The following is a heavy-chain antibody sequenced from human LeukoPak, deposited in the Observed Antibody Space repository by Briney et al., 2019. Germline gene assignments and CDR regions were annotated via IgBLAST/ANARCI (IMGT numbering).Heavy chain of an antibody. CDR1: GFTFTTYW. CDR2: INQDGSEN. J-gene: IGHJ4*02. Sequence: GGSLRLSCAVSGFTFTTYWMTWVRQAPGKGLVWVASINQDGSENYYADSLKGRFTISRDNAKTSLYLQVSSLRAEDTAVYYCARGVFTFDYWGQGTLVTVSS. V-gene: IGHV3-7*01. CDR3: ARGVFTFDY.